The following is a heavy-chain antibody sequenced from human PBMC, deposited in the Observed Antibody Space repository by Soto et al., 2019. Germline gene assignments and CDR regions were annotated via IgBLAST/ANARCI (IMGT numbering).Heavy chain of an antibody. J-gene: IGHJ4*02. V-gene: IGHV4-59*08. CDR2: IHYSGST. CDR3: ARHGMAAVTQ. CDR1: GGSISNYY. Sequence: SETLSLTCTVSGGSISNYYWSWIRHPPGKKLEWIGNIHYSGSTNHNPSLKSRVTISGDTSKNQFSLKLNSVTTADTAVYYCARHGMAAVTQWGRGTLVTVSS. D-gene: IGHD4-4*01.